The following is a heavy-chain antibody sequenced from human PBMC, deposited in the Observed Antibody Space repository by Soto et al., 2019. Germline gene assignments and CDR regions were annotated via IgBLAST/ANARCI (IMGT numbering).Heavy chain of an antibody. Sequence: EVQLLESGGGLVQPGGSLRLSCAASGFTFSSYAMRWVRQAPGKGLEWVSAISGSGGSTYYADSVKGRFTISRDNSKNTLYLQMNSLRADDTAVYYCARRGSGSYYDYWGHGTLVTVSS. J-gene: IGHJ4*01. CDR1: GFTFSSYA. CDR3: ARRGSGSYYDY. CDR2: ISGSGGST. V-gene: IGHV3-23*01. D-gene: IGHD1-26*01.